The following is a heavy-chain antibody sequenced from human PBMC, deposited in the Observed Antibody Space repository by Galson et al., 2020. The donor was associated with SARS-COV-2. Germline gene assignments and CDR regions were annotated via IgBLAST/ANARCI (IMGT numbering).Heavy chain of an antibody. D-gene: IGHD2-15*01. Sequence: GETLKISCAASGFGISYYWMSWVRQAPGRGLEWVASIKHDGSGKYYVDSVKGRFTISRDNPKNSLYLQMNNLRVEDTAVYHCARVDCSGGSCYPGNYWGQGTLVTVSS. J-gene: IGHJ4*02. CDR3: ARVDCSGGSCYPGNY. V-gene: IGHV3-7*03. CDR2: IKHDGSGK. CDR1: GFGISYYW.